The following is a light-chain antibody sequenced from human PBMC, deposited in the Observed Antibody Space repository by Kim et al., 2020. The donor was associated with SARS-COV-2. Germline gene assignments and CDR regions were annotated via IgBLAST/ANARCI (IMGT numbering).Light chain of an antibody. CDR1: QRISNS. V-gene: IGKV1-39*01. CDR3: QQSYNTPLT. J-gene: IGKJ3*01. CDR2: GAS. Sequence: DIQMTQSPSSLSASVGDRVTITCRASQRISNSLSWFQQKPGKAPKLVIYGASSLQSGVPSRFSGSGFGTDFTLTISSLQPEDFATYYCQQSYNTPLTFGPGTKVDIK.